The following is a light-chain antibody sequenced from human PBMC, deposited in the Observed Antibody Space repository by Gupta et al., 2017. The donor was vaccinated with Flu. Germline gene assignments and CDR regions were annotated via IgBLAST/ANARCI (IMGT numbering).Light chain of an antibody. CDR3: QQRSGLPMYT. J-gene: IGKJ2*01. Sequence: EIVLTQSPATLSLSPGDRAILSCRASQSITIYLAWYQQKPGQPPRLLMFDASKRAAGIPDRFSGSGSVTDFTLTISTLEPEDFAVYYCQQRSGLPMYTFGQGTKLE. CDR2: DAS. CDR1: QSITIY. V-gene: IGKV3-11*01.